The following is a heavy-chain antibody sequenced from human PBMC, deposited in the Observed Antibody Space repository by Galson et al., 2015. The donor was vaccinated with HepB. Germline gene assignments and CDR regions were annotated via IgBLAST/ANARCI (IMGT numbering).Heavy chain of an antibody. CDR1: GFTFSGYT. J-gene: IGHJ4*02. CDR2: IDSSGSTI. V-gene: IGHV3-48*02. D-gene: IGHD6-13*01. CDR3: ARLKWIEAAECSH. Sequence: SLRLSCAASGFTFSGYTMNWVRQAPGKGLEWISSIDSSGSTISYPDSVKGRFTVSRDNAKNLLYLQMNSLRDEDTAVYYCARLKWIEAAECSHWGQGTLVAVSA.